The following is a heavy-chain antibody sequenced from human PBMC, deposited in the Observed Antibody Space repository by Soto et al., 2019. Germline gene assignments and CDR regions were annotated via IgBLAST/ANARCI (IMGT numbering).Heavy chain of an antibody. Sequence: PGESLKISCKGSGYSFTSYWIGWVRQMPGKGPEWMGIINPHDSDVRYSPSFQGQVTISADKAISTVYLRWNSLKASDTAMYFCTRQMIQPQMRYNMDVWGQGTTVTV. CDR1: GYSFTSYW. V-gene: IGHV5-51*01. CDR2: INPHDSDV. J-gene: IGHJ6*02. D-gene: IGHD1-1*01. CDR3: TRQMIQPQMRYNMDV.